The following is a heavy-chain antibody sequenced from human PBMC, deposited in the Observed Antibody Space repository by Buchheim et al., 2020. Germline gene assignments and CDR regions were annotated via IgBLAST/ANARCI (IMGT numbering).Heavy chain of an antibody. J-gene: IGHJ5*02. CDR1: GYTLTSYF. CDR2: INPSGGTT. V-gene: IGHV1-46*01. Sequence: QVQLLQSGAEVRKPGTSVKVSCKASGYTLTSYFMHWVQQAPGQGLQWMGVINPSGGTTRYAQKFQGRVTLTRDRSTSTVYMELNNLRSEDTAVYYCARGLRGDGVGATPLDWFDPWGLGTL. CDR3: ARGLRGDGVGATPLDWFDP. D-gene: IGHD1-26*01.